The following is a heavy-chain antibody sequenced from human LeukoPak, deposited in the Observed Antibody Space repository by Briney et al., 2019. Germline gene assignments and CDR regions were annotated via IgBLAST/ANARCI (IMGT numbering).Heavy chain of an antibody. CDR2: ISYDGSNK. J-gene: IGHJ3*02. Sequence: GGSLRLSCAASGFTFSSYAMHWVRQAPGKGLEWVAVISYDGSNKYYADSVKGRFTISRDNSKNTLYLQMNSLRAEDTAVYYCARGATYYDSSGLAFDIWGQGTMVTVSS. CDR3: ARGATYYDSSGLAFDI. V-gene: IGHV3-30*04. CDR1: GFTFSSYA. D-gene: IGHD3-22*01.